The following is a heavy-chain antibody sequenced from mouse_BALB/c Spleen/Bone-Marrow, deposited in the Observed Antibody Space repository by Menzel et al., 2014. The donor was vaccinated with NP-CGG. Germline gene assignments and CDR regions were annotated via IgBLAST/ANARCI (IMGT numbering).Heavy chain of an antibody. V-gene: IGHV1-54*01. Sequence: VQLVESGAELVRPGTSVKVSCKAPGYAFTNYSIEWVKQRPGQGLEWIGVINPGSGSSNYNENFKGKATLTADRSSSTAYMLLNSLTSDDSAVYFCARSRGYDVGPFAFWGQGTLVTVSA. CDR1: GYAFTNYS. D-gene: IGHD2-2*01. CDR2: INPGSGSS. J-gene: IGHJ3*01. CDR3: ARSRGYDVGPFAF.